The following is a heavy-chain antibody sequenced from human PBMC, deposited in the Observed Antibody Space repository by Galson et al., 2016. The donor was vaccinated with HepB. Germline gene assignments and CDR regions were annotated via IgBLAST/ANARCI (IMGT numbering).Heavy chain of an antibody. Sequence: SLRLSCAASGFTFNSYAMHWVRQAPGKGLEWLAVISHDGNNKYYADSVKGRFTLSRDNAKNSLFLQMNSLRAEDTAVYYCARDLGGNYDILTGHYNIGYFDRWGQGTLVTVSS. CDR2: ISHDGNNK. J-gene: IGHJ4*02. CDR1: GFTFNSYA. CDR3: ARDLGGNYDILTGHYNIGYFDR. V-gene: IGHV3-30*04. D-gene: IGHD3-9*01.